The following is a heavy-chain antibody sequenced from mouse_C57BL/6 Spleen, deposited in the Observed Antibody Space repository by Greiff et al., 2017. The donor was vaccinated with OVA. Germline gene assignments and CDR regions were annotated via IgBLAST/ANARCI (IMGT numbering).Heavy chain of an antibody. D-gene: IGHD3-1*01. CDR2: ISSGGDYI. Sequence: EVMLVESGAGLVKPGGSLQLSCAASGFTFSSYAMSWVRQTPEKRLEWVAYISSGGDYIYYAATVKGRFTISRDNARNPLYLQMSSLKSEDTAMYYGTRERLQLGGDFDFWGTGTTVTVSS. J-gene: IGHJ1*03. CDR3: TRERLQLGGDFDF. V-gene: IGHV5-9-1*02. CDR1: GFTFSSYA.